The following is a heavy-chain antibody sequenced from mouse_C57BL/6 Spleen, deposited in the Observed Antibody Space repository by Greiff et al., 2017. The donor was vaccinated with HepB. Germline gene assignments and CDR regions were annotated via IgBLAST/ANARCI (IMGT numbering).Heavy chain of an antibody. J-gene: IGHJ4*01. CDR3: ARRGDYYYYAMDY. CDR1: GYTFTSYW. D-gene: IGHD1-1*01. CDR2: IYPGSGST. Sequence: VQLQQSGAELVKPGASVKMSCKASGYTFTSYWITWVKQRPGQGLEWIGDIYPGSGSTNYNEKFKSKATLTVDTSSSTAYMQLSSLTSEDSAVYYCARRGDYYYYAMDYWGQGTSVTVSS. V-gene: IGHV1-55*01.